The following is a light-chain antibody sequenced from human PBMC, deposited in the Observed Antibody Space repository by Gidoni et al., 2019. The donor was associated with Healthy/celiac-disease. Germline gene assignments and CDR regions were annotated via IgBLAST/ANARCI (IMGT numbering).Light chain of an antibody. CDR3: QQYNSYVYT. CDR1: QSISSW. CDR2: KAS. J-gene: IGKJ2*01. V-gene: IGKV1-5*03. Sequence: DIQMTQSPSTLSASVGDRVTITCRASQSISSWLAWYQQKPVKAPKLLIYKASSLESGVPSRFSGSGSGTEFTLTISSLQPDDFATYYCQQYNSYVYTFGQGTKLEIK.